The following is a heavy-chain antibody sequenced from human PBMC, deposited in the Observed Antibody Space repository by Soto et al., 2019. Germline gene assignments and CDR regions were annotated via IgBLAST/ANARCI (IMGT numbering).Heavy chain of an antibody. CDR2: ISAYKTNI. CDR3: ARDLDGSGAYYTDF. D-gene: IGHD3-10*01. Sequence: ASVKVSCKASGYTFPNYGITWVRQAPGQGLEWMGWISAYKTNIKYAQKFQGRVTLTTDTSTSTAYMELRSLRSDDTAIYYCARDLDGSGAYYTDFWGQGVLVTVSS. CDR1: GYTFPNYG. V-gene: IGHV1-18*01. J-gene: IGHJ4*02.